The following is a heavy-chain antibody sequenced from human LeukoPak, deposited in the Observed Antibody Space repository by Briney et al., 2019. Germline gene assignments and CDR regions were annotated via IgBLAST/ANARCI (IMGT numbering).Heavy chain of an antibody. D-gene: IGHD3-16*01. CDR3: ARGITRASDAFDI. V-gene: IGHV1-2*02. CDR2: INPNSGGT. J-gene: IGHJ3*02. Sequence: ASVKVSCKASGYIFTGYYMHWVRQAPGQGLEWMGWINPNSGGTNYAQKFQGRVTMTRDTSISTAYMELSRLRSDDTAVYYCARGITRASDAFDIWGQGTMVTVSS. CDR1: GYIFTGYY.